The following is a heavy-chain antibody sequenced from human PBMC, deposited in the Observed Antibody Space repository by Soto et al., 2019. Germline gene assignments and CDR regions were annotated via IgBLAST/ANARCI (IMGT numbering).Heavy chain of an antibody. V-gene: IGHV1-69*13. Sequence: SVKVSCKASGGTFSSYAISWVRQAPGQGLEWMGGIIPIFGTANYAQKFQGRVTITADESTSTAYMELSSLRSEDTAVYYCARDNDILTGPLDYWGQGTLVTVSS. J-gene: IGHJ4*02. CDR2: IIPIFGTA. D-gene: IGHD3-9*01. CDR1: GGTFSSYA. CDR3: ARDNDILTGPLDY.